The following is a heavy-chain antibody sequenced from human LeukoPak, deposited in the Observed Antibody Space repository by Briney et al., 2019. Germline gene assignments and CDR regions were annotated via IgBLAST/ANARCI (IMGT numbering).Heavy chain of an antibody. CDR1: GYSFTSYG. CDR2: ISAYNGKT. Sequence: ASVKVSCKASGYSFTSYGISWVRQAPGQGHEWMGWISAYNGKTNYAQKLQGRVTMTTDTSTSTAYMELRSLRSDDTAVYYCARDCDRSGYYCYWGQGTLVTVSS. V-gene: IGHV1-18*01. CDR3: ARDCDRSGYYCY. J-gene: IGHJ4*02. D-gene: IGHD3-22*01.